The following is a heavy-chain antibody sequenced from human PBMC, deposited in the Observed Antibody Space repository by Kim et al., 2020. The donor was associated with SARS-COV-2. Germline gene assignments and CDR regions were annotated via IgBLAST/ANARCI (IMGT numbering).Heavy chain of an antibody. CDR3: ARGPYYDSSGYPDY. J-gene: IGHJ4*02. D-gene: IGHD3-22*01. CDR1: GFTFSSYA. CDR2: ISYDGSNK. V-gene: IGHV3-30-3*01. Sequence: GGSLRLSCAASGFTFSSYAMHWVRQAPGKGPEWVAVISYDGSNKYYADSVKGRFTISRDNSKNTLYLQMNSLRAEDTAVYYCARGPYYDSSGYPDYWGQG.